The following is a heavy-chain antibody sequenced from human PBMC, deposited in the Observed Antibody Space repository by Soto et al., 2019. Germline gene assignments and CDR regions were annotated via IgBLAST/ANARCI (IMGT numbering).Heavy chain of an antibody. CDR1: GFTFSTYT. V-gene: IGHV3-23*01. J-gene: IGHJ4*02. D-gene: IGHD1-26*01. Sequence: GGSLRLSCAASGFTFSTYTMTWVRQAPGKGLEWVSSVGGSGDGTYYADSVKGRFTISRDNAKNSLYLQMNSLRAEDTAVYYCAREDGIVGATSAFDYWGQGTLVTVSS. CDR3: AREDGIVGATSAFDY. CDR2: VGGSGDGT.